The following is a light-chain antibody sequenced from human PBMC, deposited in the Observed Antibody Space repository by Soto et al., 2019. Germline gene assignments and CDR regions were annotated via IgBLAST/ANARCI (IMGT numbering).Light chain of an antibody. Sequence: QSVLTQPASVSGSPGQSITISCTGTSSDVGGYNYVSWYQQHPVKAPKLMIYDVTNRPSGVSDRFSGSKSGNTASLTISGLQAEDEADYYCSSYTSSSIPYVSGTGTKLTVL. CDR2: DVT. CDR1: SSDVGGYNY. CDR3: SSYTSSSIPYV. J-gene: IGLJ1*01. V-gene: IGLV2-14*01.